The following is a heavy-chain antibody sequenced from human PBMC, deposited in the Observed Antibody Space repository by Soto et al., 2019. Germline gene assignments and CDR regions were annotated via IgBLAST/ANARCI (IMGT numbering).Heavy chain of an antibody. CDR3: AKGLKIAAAGTMGY. D-gene: IGHD6-13*01. V-gene: IGHV3-30*18. CDR2: ISYDGSNK. CDR1: GFTFSSYG. J-gene: IGHJ4*02. Sequence: PGGSLRLSCAASGFTFSSYGMHWVGQAQGKGLEWVAVISYDGSNKYYADSVKGRFSISRDNSKNTLYLQMNSLRAEDTAVYYCAKGLKIAAAGTMGYWGQGTLVTVSS.